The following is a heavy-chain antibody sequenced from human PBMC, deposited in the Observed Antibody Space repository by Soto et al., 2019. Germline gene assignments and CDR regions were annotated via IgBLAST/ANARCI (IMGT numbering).Heavy chain of an antibody. CDR2: IYGDNDK. Sequence: QITLKESGPSPVKPTQTLTVTCTFSGFSLSNSGVGVAWIRQPPGKALEWLALIYGDNDKRYSPSLKTRLTITKYTSKNQVVLTMTNIHPVDTATYYCANCTLHNYTDYDRGTSHVFDSWGQGTLVTVS. CDR1: GFSLSNSGVG. J-gene: IGHJ4*02. CDR3: ANCTLHNYTDYDRGTSHVFDS. V-gene: IGHV2-5*02. D-gene: IGHD4-17*01.